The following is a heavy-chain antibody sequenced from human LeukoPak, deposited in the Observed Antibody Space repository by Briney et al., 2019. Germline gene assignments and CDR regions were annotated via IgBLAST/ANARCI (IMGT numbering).Heavy chain of an antibody. CDR2: IYSGGNT. V-gene: IGHV3-66*01. CDR1: GFTVSSDY. CDR3: ARDASSGWRYYFDY. Sequence: GGSLRPSCAASGFTVSSDYMSWARQAPGKGLEWVSVIYSGGNTYYADSVKGRFTISRDNSNNTLYLQMNSLRAEDTAVYYCARDASSGWRYYFDYWGQGTLVTVSS. D-gene: IGHD6-19*01. J-gene: IGHJ4*02.